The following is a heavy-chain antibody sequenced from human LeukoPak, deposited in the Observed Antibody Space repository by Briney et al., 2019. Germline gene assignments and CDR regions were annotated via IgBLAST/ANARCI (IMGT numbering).Heavy chain of an antibody. CDR2: IYNSGNT. D-gene: IGHD3-16*02. J-gene: IGHJ3*02. Sequence: PSETLSLTCAVSGGSISSGDYSWSWIRQPPGEGLEWIGFIYNSGNTYYNPSLKSRVTISVDTSKNQFSLKLSSVTAADTAVYYCARDARNYDYVWGSYRDAFDIWGQGTMVTVSS. CDR1: GGSISSGDYS. V-gene: IGHV4-30-4*07. CDR3: ARDARNYDYVWGSYRDAFDI.